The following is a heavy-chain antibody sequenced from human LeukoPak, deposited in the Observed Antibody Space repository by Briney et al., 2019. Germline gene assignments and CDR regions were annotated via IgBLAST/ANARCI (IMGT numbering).Heavy chain of an antibody. Sequence: GASVKVSCKASGGTFNSYAISWVRQAPGQGLEWMGGIIPIFGTANYAQKFQGRVTITTDESTSTAYMELSSLRSEDTAVYYCARGGGYYQQSAFDIWGQGTMVTVPS. J-gene: IGHJ3*02. CDR2: IIPIFGTA. V-gene: IGHV1-69*05. CDR1: GGTFNSYA. CDR3: ARGGGYYQQSAFDI. D-gene: IGHD3-22*01.